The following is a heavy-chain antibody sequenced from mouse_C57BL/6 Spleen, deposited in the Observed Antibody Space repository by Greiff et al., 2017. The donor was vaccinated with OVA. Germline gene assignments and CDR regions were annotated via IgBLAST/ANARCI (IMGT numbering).Heavy chain of an antibody. J-gene: IGHJ2*01. CDR3: ARSRDDYDGFDY. Sequence: QVQLKQPGAELVMPGASVKLSCKASGYTFTSYWMHWVKQRPGQGLEWIGEIDPSDSYTNYNQKFKGKSTLTVDKSSSTAYMQLSSLTSEDSAVYYWARSRDDYDGFDYWGQGTTLTVSS. D-gene: IGHD2-4*01. CDR2: IDPSDSYT. CDR1: GYTFTSYW. V-gene: IGHV1-69*01.